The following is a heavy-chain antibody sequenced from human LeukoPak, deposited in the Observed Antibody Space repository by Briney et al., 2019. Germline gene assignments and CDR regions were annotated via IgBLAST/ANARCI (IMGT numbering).Heavy chain of an antibody. CDR3: ARDAPKGMDV. J-gene: IGHJ6*02. Sequence: SETLSLTCTVSGGSISSYYWSWIRQPPGKGLEWIGYIYYSGSTNYNPSLKSRVTTSVDTSKNQFSLKLSSVTAADTAVYYCARDAPKGMDVWGQGTTVTVSS. V-gene: IGHV4-59*01. CDR1: GGSISSYY. CDR2: IYYSGST.